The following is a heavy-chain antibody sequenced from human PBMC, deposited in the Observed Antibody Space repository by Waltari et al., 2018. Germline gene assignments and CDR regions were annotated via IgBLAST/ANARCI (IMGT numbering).Heavy chain of an antibody. V-gene: IGHV4-61*02. D-gene: IGHD5-18*01. J-gene: IGHJ4*02. CDR1: GGSISSGSYY. CDR3: ASTYVDTAMVLAAFDY. Sequence: QVQLQESGPGLVKPSQTLSLTCTVSGGSISSGSYYWSWIRQPAGKGLEWIGRIYTSGSTNYNPSLKSRVTISVDTSNNQFSLKLSSVTAADTAVYYCASTYVDTAMVLAAFDYWGQGTLVTVSS. CDR2: IYTSGST.